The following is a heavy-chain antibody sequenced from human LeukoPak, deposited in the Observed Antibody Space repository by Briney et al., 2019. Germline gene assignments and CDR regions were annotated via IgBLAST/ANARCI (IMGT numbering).Heavy chain of an antibody. J-gene: IGHJ6*02. D-gene: IGHD2-2*02. CDR2: ISAYNGNT. Sequence: ASVKVSCKASGGTFSSYAISWVRQAPGQGLEWMGSISAYNGNTNYAQKLQGRVTMTSDTSTSTAYMELRSLRSDDTAVYYCARDGPALQGVRYGMDVWGQGTTVTVSS. CDR1: GGTFSSYA. V-gene: IGHV1-18*01. CDR3: ARDGPALQGVRYGMDV.